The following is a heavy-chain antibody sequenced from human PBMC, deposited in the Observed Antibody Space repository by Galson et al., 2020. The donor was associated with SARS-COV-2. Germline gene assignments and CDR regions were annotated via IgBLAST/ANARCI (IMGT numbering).Heavy chain of an antibody. V-gene: IGHV1-2*02. D-gene: IGHD5-18*01. CDR2: FNPSSGGT. Sequence: ASVKVSCKASGYTFTDYYIHWVRQAPAQGLEWTGWFNPSSGGTSFAQQFQGRVTMHRHTSISTAYMELSRLRSDDTAAYYCARVGGRGYTYGTFDYWGQGTLVTVSS. J-gene: IGHJ4*02. CDR1: GYTFTDYY. CDR3: ARVGGRGYTYGTFDY.